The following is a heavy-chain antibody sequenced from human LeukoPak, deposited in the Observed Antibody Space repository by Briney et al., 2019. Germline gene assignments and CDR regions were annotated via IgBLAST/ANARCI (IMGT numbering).Heavy chain of an antibody. D-gene: IGHD3-10*01. CDR3: ARDSRPGRDYYGSPLAQFFDY. J-gene: IGHJ4*02. CDR2: IYYSGST. Sequence: SSETLPLTCTVSGGSISSYYWSWIRQPPGKGLEWIGYIYYSGSTNYNPSLKSRVTISVDTSKNQFSLKLSSVTAADTAVYYCARDSRPGRDYYGSPLAQFFDYWGQGTLVTVSS. V-gene: IGHV4-59*01. CDR1: GGSISSYY.